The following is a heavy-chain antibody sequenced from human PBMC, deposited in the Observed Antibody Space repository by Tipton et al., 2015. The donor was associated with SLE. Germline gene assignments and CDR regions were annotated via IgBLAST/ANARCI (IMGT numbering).Heavy chain of an antibody. CDR3: ARGSGSRVWQLVRYYYYYMDV. V-gene: IGHV4-34*01. CDR2: INHSGST. CDR1: GGSFSGYY. D-gene: IGHD6-13*01. Sequence: GLVKPSETLSLTCAVYGGSFSGYYWSWIRQPPGKGLEWIGEINHSGSTNYNPSLKSRVTISVDTSKNQFSLKLSSVTAADTAVYYCARGSGSRVWQLVRYYYYYMDVWGKGTTVTVSS. J-gene: IGHJ6*03.